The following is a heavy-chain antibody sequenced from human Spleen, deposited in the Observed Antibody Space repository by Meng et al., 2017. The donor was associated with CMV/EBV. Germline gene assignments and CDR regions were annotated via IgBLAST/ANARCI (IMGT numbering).Heavy chain of an antibody. V-gene: IGHV3-7*01. CDR1: GFTFSSYA. CDR2: IKQDGSEK. J-gene: IGHJ4*02. D-gene: IGHD2-2*01. CDR3: ARAGYCSSTSCYGEYYFDY. Sequence: GESLKISCVASGFTFSSYAMSWVRQAPGKGLEWVANIKQDGSEKYYVDSVKGRFTISRDNAKNSLYLQMNSLRAEDTAVYYCARAGYCSSTSCYGEYYFDYWGQGTLVTVSS.